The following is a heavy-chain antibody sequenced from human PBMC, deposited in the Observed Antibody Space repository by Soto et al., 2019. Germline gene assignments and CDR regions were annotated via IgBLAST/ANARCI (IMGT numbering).Heavy chain of an antibody. Sequence: QVQLVESGGGVVQPGRSLRLSCAASGFTFSSYGMHWVRQAPGKGLEWVAVISYDGSNKYYADSVKGRFTISRDNSKNTLYLQMNSLRAEDTAVYYCAKDLRLVNWHFDLWGRGTLVTVSS. V-gene: IGHV3-30*18. J-gene: IGHJ2*01. CDR3: AKDLRLVNWHFDL. CDR2: ISYDGSNK. D-gene: IGHD3-22*01. CDR1: GFTFSSYG.